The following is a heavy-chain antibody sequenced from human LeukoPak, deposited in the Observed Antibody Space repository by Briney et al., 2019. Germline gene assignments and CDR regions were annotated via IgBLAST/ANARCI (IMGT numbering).Heavy chain of an antibody. CDR2: ISAYNGNT. V-gene: IGHV1-18*01. Sequence: ASVKVSCKASGYTFTSYGISWVRQAPGQGLEWMGWISAYNGNTNYAQKLQGRVTMTRNTSISTAYMGLSSLRSEDTAVYYCARNSYDFWSGNYYGMDVWGQGTTVTVSS. CDR3: ARNSYDFWSGNYYGMDV. J-gene: IGHJ6*02. CDR1: GYTFTSYG. D-gene: IGHD3-3*01.